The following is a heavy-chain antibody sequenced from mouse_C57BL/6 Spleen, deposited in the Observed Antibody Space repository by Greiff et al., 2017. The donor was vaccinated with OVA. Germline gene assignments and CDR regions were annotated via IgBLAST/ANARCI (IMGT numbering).Heavy chain of an antibody. V-gene: IGHV1-26*01. CDR3: ARGDGYSFYYAMDY. D-gene: IGHD2-3*01. CDR2: INPNNGGT. J-gene: IGHJ4*01. Sequence: VQLQQSGPELVKPGASVKISCKASGYTFTDYYMNWVKQSHGKSLEWIGDINPNNGGTSYNQKFKGKATLTVDKSSSTAYMELRSLTSEDSAVYYCARGDGYSFYYAMDYWGQGTSVTVSS. CDR1: GYTFTDYY.